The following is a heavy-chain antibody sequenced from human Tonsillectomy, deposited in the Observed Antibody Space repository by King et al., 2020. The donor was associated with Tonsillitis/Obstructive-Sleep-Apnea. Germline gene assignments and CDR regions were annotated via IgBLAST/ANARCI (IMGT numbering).Heavy chain of an antibody. CDR1: GFNFSTYA. D-gene: IGHD1-14*01. CDR3: GRXIGXPWDHCXDV. CDR2: ISYDGSNK. V-gene: IGHV3-30*04. J-gene: IGHJ6*01. Sequence: VQLVQSGGGVVQPGRSLRLSCAASGFNFSTYAMHWVRQAPGKGLEWVVVISYDGSNKYYSDSVKGRFTISRDNSKSTVYLQMNSLRPEDTALYYCGRXIGXPWDHCXDVXGXGTTVTXXS.